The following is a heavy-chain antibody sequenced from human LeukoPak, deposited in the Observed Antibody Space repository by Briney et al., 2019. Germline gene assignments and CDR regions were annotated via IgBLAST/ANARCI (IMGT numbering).Heavy chain of an antibody. CDR1: GFPFSNYW. Sequence: GGSLRLSCTAPGFPFSNYWMPWVRQGPGKGLEWVSRIYSDGSSTTYADSVKGRFTISRDNAKNTLYLQMSSLRVDDTAVYYCARTFGSGRYPGDWFDPWGQGTLVTVSS. V-gene: IGHV3-74*01. CDR3: ARTFGSGRYPGDWFDP. J-gene: IGHJ5*02. CDR2: IYSDGSST. D-gene: IGHD6-19*01.